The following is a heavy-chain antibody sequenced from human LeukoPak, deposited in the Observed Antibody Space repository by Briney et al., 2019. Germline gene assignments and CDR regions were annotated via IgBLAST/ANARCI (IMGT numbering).Heavy chain of an antibody. CDR1: GHTLAQPS. V-gene: IGHV1-24*01. J-gene: IGHJ6*03. D-gene: IGHD3-3*01. CDR3: ATSPSRFWVGCMDV. CDR2: FDPEKGET. Sequence: ASVKVSCKVSGHTLAQPSMHWVRQAPGNGLEGLGGFDPEKGETVYAQNFQGRVTMTQDVSTDTAYLELSSLRSEDTAVYYCATSPSRFWVGCMDVWGTGTTVTVSS.